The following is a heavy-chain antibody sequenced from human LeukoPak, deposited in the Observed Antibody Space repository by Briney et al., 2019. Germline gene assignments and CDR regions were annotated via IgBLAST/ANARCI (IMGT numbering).Heavy chain of an antibody. CDR3: ATDRGPYLWDLLHNGAFDI. CDR2: IYYSGST. V-gene: IGHV4-30-4*08. Sequence: SETLSLTCTVSGGSISSGDYYWSWIRQPPGKGLEWIGYIYYSGSTYYNPSLKSRVTISVDTSKNQFSLKLSSVTAADTAVYYCATDRGPYLWDLLHNGAFDIWGQGTMVTVSS. J-gene: IGHJ3*02. CDR1: GGSISSGDYY. D-gene: IGHD1-26*01.